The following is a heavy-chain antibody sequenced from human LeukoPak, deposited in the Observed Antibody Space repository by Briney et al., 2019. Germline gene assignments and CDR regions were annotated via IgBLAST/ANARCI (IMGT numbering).Heavy chain of an antibody. CDR2: ISYDGSNK. Sequence: GGSLRLSCAASGFTFSSYAMHWVRQAPGKGLEWVAVISYDGSNKYYADSVKGRFTISRDNSKNTLYLQMNSLRAEDTAVYYCASGVYGDHSWYFDLWGRGTLVTVSS. CDR1: GFTFSSYA. CDR3: ASGVYGDHSWYFDL. J-gene: IGHJ2*01. D-gene: IGHD4-17*01. V-gene: IGHV3-30-3*01.